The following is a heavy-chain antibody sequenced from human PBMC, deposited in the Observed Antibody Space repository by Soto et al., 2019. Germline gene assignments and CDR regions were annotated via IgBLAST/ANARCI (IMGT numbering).Heavy chain of an antibody. CDR3: ARWPDGYYYYGMDV. J-gene: IGHJ6*02. V-gene: IGHV1-8*01. CDR1: GYTFTSYD. CDR2: MNPNSGNT. Sequence: QVQLVQSGAEVKKPGASVKVSCKASGYTFTSYDINWVRQATGQGLEWMGWMNPNSGNTGYAQKFQGRVTMTRNTSKSTAYIELISLISEVTAVYFCARWPDGYYYYGMDVWGQGTTVTVSS.